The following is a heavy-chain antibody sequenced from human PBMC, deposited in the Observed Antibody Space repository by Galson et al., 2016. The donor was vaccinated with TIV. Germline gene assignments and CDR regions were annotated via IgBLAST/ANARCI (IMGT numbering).Heavy chain of an antibody. Sequence: QSGAEVKNPGASVKVSCKASGVTFSSYAISWVRQAPGQGLEWMGGLIPMFGITNYAQRFQGRVTITADGSTSTAYMELSSLRSKDTAVYYCARSNSYNFYYMAVWGQGTTVTVSS. CDR3: ARSNSYNFYYMAV. CDR2: LIPMFGIT. J-gene: IGHJ6*03. CDR1: GVTFSSYA. D-gene: IGHD2/OR15-2a*01. V-gene: IGHV1-69*13.